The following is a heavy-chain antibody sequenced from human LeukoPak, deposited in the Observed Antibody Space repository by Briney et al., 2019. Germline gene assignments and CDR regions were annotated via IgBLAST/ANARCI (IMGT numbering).Heavy chain of an antibody. Sequence: PGGSLRLSCAASGITFSTYWMHWVRQAPGKGLVWVSGINSDGSTTSYVDSVEGRLTISRDNAKNTLYLQMNSTRAEDTAVYYCARAGTVVDYDPSNAFDVWGQGTMVTVSS. J-gene: IGHJ3*01. CDR1: GITFSTYW. D-gene: IGHD3-22*01. CDR2: INSDGSTT. CDR3: ARAGTVVDYDPSNAFDV. V-gene: IGHV3-74*01.